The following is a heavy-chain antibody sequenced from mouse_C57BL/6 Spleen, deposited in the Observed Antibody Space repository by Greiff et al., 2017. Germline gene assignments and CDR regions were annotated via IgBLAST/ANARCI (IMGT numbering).Heavy chain of an antibody. J-gene: IGHJ2*01. Sequence: QVQLQQPGAELVKPGASVKLSCKASGYTFTSYWMQWVKQRPGQGLEWIGEIDPSDSYTNYNQKFKGKATLTVDTSSSTAYMQLSSLTSEDSAVYYCARDGRLDDWGQGTTLTVSS. CDR2: IDPSDSYT. CDR1: GYTFTSYW. V-gene: IGHV1-50*01. CDR3: ARDGRLDD. D-gene: IGHD1-1*01.